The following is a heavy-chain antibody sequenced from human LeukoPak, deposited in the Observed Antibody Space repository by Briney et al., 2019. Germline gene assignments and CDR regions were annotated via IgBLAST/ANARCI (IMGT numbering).Heavy chain of an antibody. J-gene: IGHJ3*02. CDR3: ARDKEAYYDILTGYYTRLGDAFDI. CDR1: GPTFISYA. D-gene: IGHD3-9*01. CDR2: INPNSGGT. V-gene: IGHV1-2*06. Sequence: ASVKVSCKASGPTFISYAINWVRQAPGQGLEWMGRINPNSGGTNYAQKFQGRVTMTRDTSISTAYMELSRLRSGDTAVYYCARDKEAYYDILTGYYTRLGDAFDIWGQGTMVTVSS.